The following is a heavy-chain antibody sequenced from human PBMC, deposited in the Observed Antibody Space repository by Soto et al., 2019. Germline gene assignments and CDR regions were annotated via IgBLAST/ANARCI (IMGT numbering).Heavy chain of an antibody. CDR2: TIPLFGTT. Sequence: QVQLVQSGVEVKKPGSSVRVSCKASGDTFKNSVISWVGQAPGQGLEWMGGTIPLFGTTEYAQKFQGRLTITTDESTTTAYMEVSRLTSEDTAVYYCVAELDFGKLSVVWGQGTTVIVSS. D-gene: IGHD3-10*01. J-gene: IGHJ6*02. CDR1: GDTFKNSV. CDR3: VAELDFGKLSVV. V-gene: IGHV1-69*01.